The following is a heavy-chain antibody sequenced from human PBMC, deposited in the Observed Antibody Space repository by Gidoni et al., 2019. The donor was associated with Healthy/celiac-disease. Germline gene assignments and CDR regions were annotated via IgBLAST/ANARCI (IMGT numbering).Heavy chain of an antibody. CDR2: ISGSGGST. J-gene: IGHJ3*02. CDR1: GFTFSSYA. Sequence: EVQLLESGGGLVQPGGSLRLSCEASGFTFSSYAMSWVRQAPGKGLEWVSAISGSGGSTYYADSVNGRFTISRDNSKNTLYLQMNSLRAEDTAVYYCAKDLMITFGGVIVTDAFDIWGQGTMVTVSS. D-gene: IGHD3-16*02. V-gene: IGHV3-23*01. CDR3: AKDLMITFGGVIVTDAFDI.